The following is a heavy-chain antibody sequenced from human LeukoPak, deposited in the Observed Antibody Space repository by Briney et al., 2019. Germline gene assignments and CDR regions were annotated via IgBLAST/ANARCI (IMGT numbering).Heavy chain of an antibody. D-gene: IGHD7-27*01. Sequence: PSETLSLTCAVYGGSFSGYYWSWIRQPPGKGLEWIGEINHSGSTNYNPSLKSRVTISVDTSKNQFSLKLSSVAAADTGVYYCARGDWGYFDYWGQGTLVTVSS. V-gene: IGHV4-34*01. CDR2: INHSGST. CDR1: GGSFSGYY. CDR3: ARGDWGYFDY. J-gene: IGHJ4*02.